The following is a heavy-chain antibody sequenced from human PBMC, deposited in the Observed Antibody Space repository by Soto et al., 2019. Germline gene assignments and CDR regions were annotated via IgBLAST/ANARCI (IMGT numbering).Heavy chain of an antibody. CDR2: ISYDGSNK. J-gene: IGHJ6*02. V-gene: IGHV3-30*18. CDR1: GFTFSSYG. D-gene: IGHD6-6*01. CDR3: AKDRGRYSSSSDYYYYGMDV. Sequence: GGSLRLSCAASGFTFSSYGMHWVRQAPGKGLEWVAVISYDGSNKYYADSVKGRFTISRDNSKSTLYLQMNSLRAEDTAVYYCAKDRGRYSSSSDYYYYGMDVWGQGTTVTVSS.